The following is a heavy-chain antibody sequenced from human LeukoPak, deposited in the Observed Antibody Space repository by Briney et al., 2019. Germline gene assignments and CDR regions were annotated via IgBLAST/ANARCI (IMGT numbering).Heavy chain of an antibody. D-gene: IGHD1-7*01. CDR3: ARMAITGTTYTYYGMDV. Sequence: WESLKISCKGSGYRFTSYWIGWVRQMPGKGLEWMGIIYPGDSDTKYSPSFQGQVTISADKSISTAYLQWSSLKASDTAMYYCARMAITGTTYTYYGMDVWGQGTTVTVSS. CDR1: GYRFTSYW. J-gene: IGHJ6*02. CDR2: IYPGDSDT. V-gene: IGHV5-51*01.